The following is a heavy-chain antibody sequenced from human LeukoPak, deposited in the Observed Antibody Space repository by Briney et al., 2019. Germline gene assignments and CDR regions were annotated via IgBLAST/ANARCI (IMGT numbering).Heavy chain of an antibody. CDR1: GFTFSNYA. V-gene: IGHV3-30*04. D-gene: IGHD3-10*02. CDR3: AELGITMIGGV. CDR2: ISYDGRNN. J-gene: IGHJ6*04. Sequence: PGGSLRLSCAASGFTFSNYAMNWVRQAPGKGLEWVAVISYDGRNNYYADSVKGRFTISRDNAKNSLYLQMNSLRAEDTAVYYCAELGITMIGGVWGKGTTVTISS.